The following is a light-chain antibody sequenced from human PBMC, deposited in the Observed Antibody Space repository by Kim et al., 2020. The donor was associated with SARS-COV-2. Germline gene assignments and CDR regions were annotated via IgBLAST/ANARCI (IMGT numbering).Light chain of an antibody. CDR2: AAS. V-gene: IGKV3-15*01. CDR1: RRAGKS. J-gene: IGKJ1*01. Sequence: SVSPGNRATLSCRASRRAGKSLAWFQQRPGQTPRLVIYAASTRATGIPARFSGSGSGTNFSLTISSLQSEDLTVYYCQQYYSWPRTFGQGTKVEI. CDR3: QQYYSWPRT.